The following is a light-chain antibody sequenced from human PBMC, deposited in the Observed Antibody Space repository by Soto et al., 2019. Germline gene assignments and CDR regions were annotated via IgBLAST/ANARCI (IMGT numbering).Light chain of an antibody. V-gene: IGLV4-69*01. Sequence: QTVLTQSPSASASLGDSVKLTCTLSSGHSSYAIAWHQQQPEKGPRYLMKLNSDGRHSKGDGIPDRFSGSSSGAERYLTISSLQSEDEADYYCQTWGTGIGVFGGGTKLTVL. CDR1: SGHSSYA. CDR2: LNSDGRH. CDR3: QTWGTGIGV. J-gene: IGLJ3*02.